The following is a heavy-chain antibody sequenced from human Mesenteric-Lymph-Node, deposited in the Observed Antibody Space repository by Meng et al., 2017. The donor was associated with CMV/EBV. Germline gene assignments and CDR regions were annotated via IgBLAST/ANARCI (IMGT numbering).Heavy chain of an antibody. J-gene: IGHJ4*02. V-gene: IGHV3-53*05. CDR2: IYSGGST. Sequence: GGSLRLSCAASGFTVSSNYMSWVRQAPGKGLEWVSVIYSGGSTYYADSVKGRFTVSRDNSKNTLYLQMNSLRVEDTAVYYCARDADHYDFWSGADFWGQGTLVTVSS. CDR3: ARDADHYDFWSGADF. D-gene: IGHD3-3*01. CDR1: GFTVSSNY.